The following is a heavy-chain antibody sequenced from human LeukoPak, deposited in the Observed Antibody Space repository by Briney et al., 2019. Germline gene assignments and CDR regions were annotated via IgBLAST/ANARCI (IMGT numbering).Heavy chain of an antibody. D-gene: IGHD2-2*01. V-gene: IGHV1-69*13. Sequence: SVKVSCKASGGTFSSYAISWVRQAPGQGLEWMGGFIPIFGTANYAQKFQGRVTITADESTSTAYMELSSLRSEDTAVYYCARGPVVPAAIHYYYYMDVWGKGTTVTVSS. CDR2: FIPIFGTA. CDR3: ARGPVVPAAIHYYYYMDV. J-gene: IGHJ6*03. CDR1: GGTFSSYA.